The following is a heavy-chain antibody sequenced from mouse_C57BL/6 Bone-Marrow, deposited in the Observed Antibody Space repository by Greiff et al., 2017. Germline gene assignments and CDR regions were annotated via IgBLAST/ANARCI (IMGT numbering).Heavy chain of an antibody. V-gene: IGHV3-2*02. CDR1: GSSITSDYA. CDR2: ISYSGST. D-gene: IGHD2-3*01. J-gene: IGHJ4*01. Sequence: EVKLVESGPGLVKPSQSLSLTCTVTGSSITSDYAWNWIRQFPGNKLEWMGYISYSGSTTYNPSLKSRISITRDTFKNQFFLHLISVTTEDTATYYCARYDGYYKNYAMDYWGQGTSVIVSS. CDR3: ARYDGYYKNYAMDY.